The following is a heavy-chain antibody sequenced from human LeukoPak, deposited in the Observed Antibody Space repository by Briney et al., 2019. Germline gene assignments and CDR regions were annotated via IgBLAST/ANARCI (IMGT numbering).Heavy chain of an antibody. D-gene: IGHD6-6*01. CDR3: ARHFAYSSSSYFDY. Sequence: SETLSLTCSVSGGSVSNYYWSWIRQPPGKGLEWIGYVYYTGSTNYSPSLKSRVTMFEDKSKNQFSLRLYSVTVADTAVYYCARHFAYSSSSYFDYWGQGSLVTVSS. CDR2: VYYTGST. J-gene: IGHJ4*02. CDR1: GGSVSNYY. V-gene: IGHV4-59*08.